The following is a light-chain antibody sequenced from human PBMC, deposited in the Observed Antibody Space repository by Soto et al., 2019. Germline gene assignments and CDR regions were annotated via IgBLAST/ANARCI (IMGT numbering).Light chain of an antibody. J-gene: IGKJ5*01. CDR2: GAS. CDR3: QQYGISPNT. CDR1: QSVSSSY. Sequence: EIVLTQSPGTLSLSPGQRATLSCRASQSVSSSYLAWYQQKPGQAPRLLIYGASGRATGIPDRFSGSGSGTDFTLTISRLEPEDFAVYYCQQYGISPNTFGQGTRLEIK. V-gene: IGKV3-20*01.